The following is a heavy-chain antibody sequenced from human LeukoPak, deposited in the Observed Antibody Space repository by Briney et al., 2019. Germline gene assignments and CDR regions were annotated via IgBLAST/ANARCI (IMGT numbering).Heavy chain of an antibody. CDR2: ISWNSGSI. J-gene: IGHJ3*02. V-gene: IGHV3-9*01. Sequence: PGGSLRLSCAASGFTFDGYAMHWVRQAPGKGLEWVSGISWNSGSIVYADSVKGRFTISRDNAKNSLSLQMNSLRPEDTALYYCAKASGYDNNENDAFDIWGQGTMVTVSS. CDR1: GFTFDGYA. D-gene: IGHD3-22*01. CDR3: AKASGYDNNENDAFDI.